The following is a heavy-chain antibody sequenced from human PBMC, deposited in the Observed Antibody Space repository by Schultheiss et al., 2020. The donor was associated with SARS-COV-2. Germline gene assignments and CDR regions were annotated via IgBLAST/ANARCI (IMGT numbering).Heavy chain of an antibody. CDR3: ARIPEVYYGMDV. CDR1: GFSVTPYYW. V-gene: IGHV2-70*01. CDR2: IDWDDDK. J-gene: IGHJ6*02. Sequence: QTLSLTCAVSGFSVTPYYWGWIRQPPGKALEWLALIDWDDDKHYSTSLKTRLTISKDTSKNQVVLTMTNMDPVDTATYYCARIPEVYYGMDVWGQGTTVTVSS. D-gene: IGHD1-14*01.